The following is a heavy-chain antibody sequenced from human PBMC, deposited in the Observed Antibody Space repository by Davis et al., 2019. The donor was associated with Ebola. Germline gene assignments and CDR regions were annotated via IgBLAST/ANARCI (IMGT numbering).Heavy chain of an antibody. Sequence: GESLKISCRASGYTFTNYWIGWVRQMPGKGLEWMGIIYPGDSDTRYSPSFQGQVTISADKSISTAYLQWSSLKASDTAMYYCAKLSSSSWFHGMDVWGQGTTVSVSS. D-gene: IGHD6-13*01. CDR1: GYTFTNYW. J-gene: IGHJ6*02. CDR3: AKLSSSSWFHGMDV. CDR2: IYPGDSDT. V-gene: IGHV5-51*01.